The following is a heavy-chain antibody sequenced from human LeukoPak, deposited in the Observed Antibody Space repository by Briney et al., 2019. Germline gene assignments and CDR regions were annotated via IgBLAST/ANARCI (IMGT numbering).Heavy chain of an antibody. CDR1: GASISSTTYY. J-gene: IGHJ6*03. CDR3: ARLAGTPTSYYYYYYFAV. D-gene: IGHD1-1*01. CDR2: IYSRSST. Sequence: SETLSLTCTVSGASISSTTYYWGWIRQPPGEGLEWIGTIYSRSSTYYNPSLKGRLTISVDTSENQFSLKLNSVTAADTAVYYCARLAGTPTSYYYYYYFAVWGKGTTVTVSS. V-gene: IGHV4-39*01.